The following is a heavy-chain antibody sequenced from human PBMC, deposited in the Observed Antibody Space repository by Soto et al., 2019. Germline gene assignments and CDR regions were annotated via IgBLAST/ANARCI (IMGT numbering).Heavy chain of an antibody. J-gene: IGHJ5*02. V-gene: IGHV4-4*02. CDR3: AIERTVTTMYNWFDP. Sequence: PSETLSLTCAVSGGSISRSNWWSWVRQPPGKGLEWIGEIYHSGSTNYNPSLKSRVTISVDKSKNQFSLKLSSVTAADTAVYYCAIERTVTTMYNWFDPWGQGTLVTVS. CDR2: IYHSGST. CDR1: GGSISRSNW. D-gene: IGHD4-17*01.